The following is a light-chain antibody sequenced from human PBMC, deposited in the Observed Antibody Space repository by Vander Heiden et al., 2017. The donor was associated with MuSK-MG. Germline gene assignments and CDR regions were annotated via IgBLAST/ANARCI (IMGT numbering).Light chain of an antibody. CDR1: SSVVGGYNC. J-gene: IGLJ2*01. V-gene: IGLV2-14*03. Sequence: QSALTQPASVSGSPGQSATISCTGDSSVVGGYNCVSWYHRHPGKAPKLMIYNVDNRLSGVSNRFSATKCGAAASLTTSGLQAEGEADYYCGSYTCSSTCVVFGGGTKLTVL. CDR3: GSYTCSSTCVV. CDR2: NVD.